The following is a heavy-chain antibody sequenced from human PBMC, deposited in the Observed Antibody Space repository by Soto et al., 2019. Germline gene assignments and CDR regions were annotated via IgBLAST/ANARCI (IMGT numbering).Heavy chain of an antibody. D-gene: IGHD4-4*01. V-gene: IGHV3-23*01. CDR3: AKAPVPDYTAYGSCVFEL. Sequence: HPGGSLRLSCTASGFTFSSFFMNWVRQAPGKGPEWVSGIDTSGGVTKYADSVKGRFTISRDNSKNTLYLQMNSLGAEDTAIFYCAKAPVPDYTAYGSCVFELWGRGTLVTVSS. CDR1: GFTFSSFF. CDR2: IDTSGGVT. J-gene: IGHJ1*01.